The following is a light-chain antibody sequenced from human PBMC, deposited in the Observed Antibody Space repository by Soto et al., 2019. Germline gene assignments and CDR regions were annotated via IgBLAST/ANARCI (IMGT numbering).Light chain of an antibody. CDR2: AAS. CDR3: QQTYITPWT. V-gene: IGKV1-39*01. J-gene: IGKJ1*01. CDR1: QTITSY. Sequence: DIQMTQSPSSLSASVGDRVTITCRASQTITSYLNWYQQKPGKAPKLLIYAASSLQSGVPLRISGSGSGTDFTLTISSLQPEDFAIYYCQQTYITPWTFGQGTKVEIK.